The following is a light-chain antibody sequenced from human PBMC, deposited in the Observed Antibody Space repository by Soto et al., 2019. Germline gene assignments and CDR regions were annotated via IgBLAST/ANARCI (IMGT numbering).Light chain of an antibody. Sequence: QSVLTQPPSVSAAPGQKVTISCSGTSSNIGNNPVSWYQQLPGTAPKLLIYDNDKRPSGIPDRFSGSKSGTSATLGITGLQTGDEADYYCGTWDSSLSAYVFGGGTKLTVL. V-gene: IGLV1-51*01. CDR1: SSNIGNNP. CDR2: DND. J-gene: IGLJ2*01. CDR3: GTWDSSLSAYV.